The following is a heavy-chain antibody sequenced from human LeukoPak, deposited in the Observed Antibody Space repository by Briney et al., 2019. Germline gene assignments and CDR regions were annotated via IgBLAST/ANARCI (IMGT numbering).Heavy chain of an antibody. CDR2: INHSGST. CDR3: ARGGCSSSICRRFDP. V-gene: IGHV4-34*01. J-gene: IGHJ5*02. Sequence: PSETLSLTCAVYGGSFSGYYWSWIRQPPGKGLEWIGEINHSGSTNYNPSLKSRVTISVDTSKNQFSLKLSSVTAADTAVYYCARGGCSSSICRRFDPWGQGTLVTVSS. CDR1: GGSFSGYY. D-gene: IGHD2-2*01.